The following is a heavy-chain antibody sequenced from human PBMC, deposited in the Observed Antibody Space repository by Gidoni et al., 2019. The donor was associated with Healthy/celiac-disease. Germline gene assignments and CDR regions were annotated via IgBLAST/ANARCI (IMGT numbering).Heavy chain of an antibody. V-gene: IGHV1-69*01. CDR1: GGTFSSYA. CDR2: IIPIFGTA. Sequence: QVQLVQSGAEVKKPGSSVKVSCKASGGTFSSYAISWVRQAPGQGLEWMGGIIPIFGTANYAQKFQGRVTITADESTSTAYMELSSLRSEDTAVYYCASLRGYSGYVHDAFDIWGQGTMVTVSS. D-gene: IGHD5-12*01. CDR3: ASLRGYSGYVHDAFDI. J-gene: IGHJ3*02.